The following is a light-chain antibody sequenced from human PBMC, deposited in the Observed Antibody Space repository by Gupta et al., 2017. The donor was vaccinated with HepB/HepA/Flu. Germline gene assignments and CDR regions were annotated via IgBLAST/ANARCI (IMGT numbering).Light chain of an antibody. J-gene: IGLJ3*02. CDR2: RNN. V-gene: IGLV10-54*04. CDR3: SAWDTSVSAWV. Sequence: HTATLTCIGNSNNVGKDGAAWLQQHRGHPPKVLFYRNNNRPSGISERFSASRSGNIASLTIAGLQPEDEADYYCSAWDTSVSAWVFGGGTKLTVL. CDR1: SNNVGKDG.